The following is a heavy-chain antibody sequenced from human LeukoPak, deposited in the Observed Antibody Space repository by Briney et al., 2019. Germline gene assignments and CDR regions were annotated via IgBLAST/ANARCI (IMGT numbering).Heavy chain of an antibody. Sequence: SQTLSLTCTVSGGSISSGGYYWSWIRQHPGKGLEWIGYIYYSGSTYYNPSLKSRVTISVDTSKSQFSLKLSSVTAADTAVYYCARVRYCSSTSCHAGIIDYWGQGTLVTVSS. CDR3: ARVRYCSSTSCHAGIIDY. V-gene: IGHV4-31*03. CDR2: IYYSGST. CDR1: GGSISSGGYY. J-gene: IGHJ4*02. D-gene: IGHD2-2*01.